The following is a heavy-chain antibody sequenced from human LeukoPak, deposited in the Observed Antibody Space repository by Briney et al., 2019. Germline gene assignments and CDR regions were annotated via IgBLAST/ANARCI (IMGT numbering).Heavy chain of an antibody. CDR2: INPSGGST. CDR3: ARDHPLGDYHFDY. D-gene: IGHD5-12*01. V-gene: IGHV1-46*01. Sequence: ASVKVSCEASGYTFTSYYMHWVRQAPGQGLEWMGIINPSGGSTGYAQKFQGRVTMTRDTSTSTVYMELSSLRSEDTAVYYCARDHPLGDYHFDYWGQGTLVTVSS. CDR1: GYTFTSYY. J-gene: IGHJ4*02.